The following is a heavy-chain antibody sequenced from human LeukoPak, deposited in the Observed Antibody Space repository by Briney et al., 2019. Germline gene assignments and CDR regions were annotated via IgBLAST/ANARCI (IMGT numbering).Heavy chain of an antibody. D-gene: IGHD3-10*01. Sequence: PGGSLRLSCAASGFTFSSYAMTWVRQAPGKGLEWVSAISGSGGSTYYADSVKGRFTISRDNSKNTLYLQMNSLRAGDTAVYYCAKGDGSGSYYNDFDYWGQGTLVTVSS. V-gene: IGHV3-23*01. CDR3: AKGDGSGSYYNDFDY. CDR2: ISGSGGST. CDR1: GFTFSSYA. J-gene: IGHJ4*02.